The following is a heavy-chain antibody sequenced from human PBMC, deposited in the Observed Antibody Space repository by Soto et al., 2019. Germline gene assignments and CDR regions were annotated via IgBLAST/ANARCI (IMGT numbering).Heavy chain of an antibody. Sequence: EVQLLESGGGLVQPGGSLRLSCAASGFTFSSYGMTWVRQAPGKGLEWVSFSSATGAGTYYADFVKGRFTISRDNSNNTLYLQMTRLRADDTAVYYCAKDRRAGGNYGFYSDFWGQGALVIVSS. CDR3: AKDRRAGGNYGFYSDF. J-gene: IGHJ4*02. CDR2: SSATGAGT. CDR1: GFTFSSYG. D-gene: IGHD1-7*01. V-gene: IGHV3-23*01.